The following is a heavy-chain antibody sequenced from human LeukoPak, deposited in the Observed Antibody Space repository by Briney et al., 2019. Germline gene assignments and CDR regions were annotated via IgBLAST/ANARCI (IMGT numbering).Heavy chain of an antibody. Sequence: PSETLSLTCTVSGGSISSSSYYWGWIRQPPGKGLEWIGSIYYSGSTYYNPSLKSRVTISVDTSKNQFSLKLRSVTAADTAVYYCARQNVLLWFGEGWGQGTLVTVSS. D-gene: IGHD3-10*01. CDR3: ARQNVLLWFGEG. CDR1: GGSISSSSYY. V-gene: IGHV4-39*01. CDR2: IYYSGST. J-gene: IGHJ4*02.